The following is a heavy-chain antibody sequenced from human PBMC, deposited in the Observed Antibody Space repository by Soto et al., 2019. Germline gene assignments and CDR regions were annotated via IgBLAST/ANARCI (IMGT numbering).Heavy chain of an antibody. CDR1: GGSISSDNW. V-gene: IGHV4-4*02. J-gene: IGHJ4*02. Sequence: QVHLQESGPDLVRPSETLSLTCSFFGGSISSDNWWSWVRQTPGKGLEWIGEIYHSGNTNYNPSLKSRVTISVDKSKNQFSLKVTSVTAADTALCYCARLSASSKLRGVVINWGQGTLVTVSS. D-gene: IGHD3-10*01. CDR2: IYHSGNT. CDR3: ARLSASSKLRGVVIN.